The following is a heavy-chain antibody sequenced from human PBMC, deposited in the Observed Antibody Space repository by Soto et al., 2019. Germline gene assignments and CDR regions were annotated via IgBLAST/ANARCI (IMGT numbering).Heavy chain of an antibody. V-gene: IGHV1-3*05. Sequence: QVQLVQSGAEEKKPGASVKLSCKASGYTFTTNVMHWVRQAPGQRLEWMGWINAGNGNTEYSQKFQGRVIITRDTSANTAYMELSSLRFQDTAVYYCCRGGCIGGWCYNHYYWGQGLLVTVSS. CDR2: INAGNGNT. J-gene: IGHJ4*02. CDR3: CRGGCIGGWCYNHYY. CDR1: GYTFTTNV. D-gene: IGHD2-15*01.